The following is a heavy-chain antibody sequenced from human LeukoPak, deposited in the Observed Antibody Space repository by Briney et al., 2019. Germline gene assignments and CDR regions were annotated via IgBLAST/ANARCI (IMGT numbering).Heavy chain of an antibody. Sequence: PGGSLRLSCAASGFTFSRYGMHWVRQAPGKGLEWVSAISGSGGSTYYADSVKGRFTISRDNSKNTLYLQMNSLRAEDTAVYYCAKDSYYYDSSGYYQRTPSPAFDIWGQGTMVTVSS. D-gene: IGHD3-22*01. CDR2: ISGSGGST. CDR1: GFTFSRYG. V-gene: IGHV3-23*01. J-gene: IGHJ3*02. CDR3: AKDSYYYDSSGYYQRTPSPAFDI.